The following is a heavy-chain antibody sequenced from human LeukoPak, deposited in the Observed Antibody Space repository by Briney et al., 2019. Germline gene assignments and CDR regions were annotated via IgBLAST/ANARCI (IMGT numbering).Heavy chain of an antibody. CDR1: GGSISSGGYS. V-gene: IGHV4-30-2*01. CDR2: IYHSGST. Sequence: SETLSLTCAVSGGSISSGGYSWSWIRQPPGKGLEWIGYIYHSGSTFYNPSLKSRITISVDRSRNQFSLKLSSVTAADTAVYYCAGGRYYYGVDAFDVWGQGTMVTVSS. J-gene: IGHJ3*01. CDR3: AGGRYYYGVDAFDV. D-gene: IGHD3-10*01.